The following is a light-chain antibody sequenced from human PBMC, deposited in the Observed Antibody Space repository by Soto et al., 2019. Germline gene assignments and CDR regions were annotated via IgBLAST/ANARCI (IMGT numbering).Light chain of an antibody. CDR3: QQRSNWPPSIT. CDR2: GAS. J-gene: IGKJ5*01. Sequence: EIVLTQSPGTLSLSPGERATLSCRASQSVFNNHIGWYQQKPGQAPRRLIFGASFRATGIPDRFSGSGSGTDFTLTISSLEPEDFAVYYCQQRSNWPPSITFGQGTRLEIK. V-gene: IGKV3D-20*02. CDR1: QSVFNNH.